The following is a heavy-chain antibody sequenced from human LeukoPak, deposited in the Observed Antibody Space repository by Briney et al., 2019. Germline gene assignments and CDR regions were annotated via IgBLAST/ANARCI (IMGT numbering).Heavy chain of an antibody. CDR1: GFTFSTYC. V-gene: IGHV3-7*01. CDR2: INEGGSEK. Sequence: PGGSLRLSCAASGFTFSTYCISWVRQAPGKGLEWVANINEGGSEKNYLDSVKGRFTVSTDNAKNSLYLQMDSLKIEDTAVYYCLSATETGYWGQGTQVTVSS. D-gene: IGHD1-14*01. CDR3: LSATETGY. J-gene: IGHJ4*02.